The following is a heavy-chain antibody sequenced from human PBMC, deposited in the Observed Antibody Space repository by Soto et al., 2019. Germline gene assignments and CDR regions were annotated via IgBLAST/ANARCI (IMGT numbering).Heavy chain of an antibody. J-gene: IGHJ2*01. CDR2: FRGVVGST. Sequence: EVQLLESGGGLVQPGGSLELSWAASGFMFTAYAMTWFRRAPGTVLKWFSVFRGVVGSTYYADSVKGRLTISRDDSKNTLYLQMQNLRAEDTAIYYCAKDRAYCTSPNCHYWYFDLWGRGTLVTVSS. V-gene: IGHV3-23*01. CDR1: GFMFTAYA. CDR3: AKDRAYCTSPNCHYWYFDL. D-gene: IGHD2-8*01.